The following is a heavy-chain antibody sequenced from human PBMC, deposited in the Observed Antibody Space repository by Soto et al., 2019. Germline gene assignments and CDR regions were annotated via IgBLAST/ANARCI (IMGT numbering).Heavy chain of an antibody. CDR2: IIPIFGTA. CDR3: XXXPFXXXIAGPDY. CDR1: GGTFSSYA. Sequence: QVQLVQSGAEVKKPGSSVKVSCKASGGTFSSYAISWVRQAPGQGLEWMGGIIPIFGTANYAQKFQGRVTXXXDXXXXXXXXXXXXXXXXXXXXXXXXXXPFXXXIAGPDYWGQGTLVTVSS. V-gene: IGHV1-69*05. D-gene: IGHD3-16*02. J-gene: IGHJ4*02.